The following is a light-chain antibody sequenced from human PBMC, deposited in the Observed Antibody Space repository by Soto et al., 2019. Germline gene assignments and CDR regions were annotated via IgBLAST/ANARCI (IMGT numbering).Light chain of an antibody. CDR2: AAS. V-gene: IGKV1-9*01. CDR3: HQVNSYPHT. CDR1: QGIRDY. Sequence: IQVTQSPSSLSASVGDRVTITCRASQGIRDYLGWYQQKTWKAPKLLIYAASRLQSGVPSRFSGSVFGTDFPLTIRGLQPEDFANYYCHQVNSYPHTLGQGTQLEIK. J-gene: IGKJ2*01.